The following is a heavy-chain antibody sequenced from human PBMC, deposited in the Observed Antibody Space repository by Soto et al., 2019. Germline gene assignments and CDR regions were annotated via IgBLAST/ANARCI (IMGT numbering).Heavy chain of an antibody. CDR1: GYTFTSYA. V-gene: IGHV1-3*01. D-gene: IGHD6-19*01. Sequence: ASVNVSFKASGYTFTSYAMHWVRQAPGQRLEWMGWINAGNGNTKYSQKFQGRVTITRDTSASTAYMELSSLRSEDTAVYYCARPARVAVAGIYNWFDPWGQGTLVTVSS. CDR2: INAGNGNT. J-gene: IGHJ5*02. CDR3: ARPARVAVAGIYNWFDP.